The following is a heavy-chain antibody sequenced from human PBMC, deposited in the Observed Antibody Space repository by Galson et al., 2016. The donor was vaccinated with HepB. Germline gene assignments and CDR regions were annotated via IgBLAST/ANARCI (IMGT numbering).Heavy chain of an antibody. CDR3: ARDKSLGDLSAFDL. CDR2: ISYDGGNK. D-gene: IGHD3-16*01. CDR1: GFRFRDYA. V-gene: IGHV3-30-3*01. Sequence: SLRLSCAASGFRFRDYALHWVRQAPGKGLEWVARISYDGGNKFYADSVKGLLTISRDNSKDTLYLQMNSLTTDDTALYYCARDKSLGDLSAFDLWGQGTMFAVSS. J-gene: IGHJ3*01.